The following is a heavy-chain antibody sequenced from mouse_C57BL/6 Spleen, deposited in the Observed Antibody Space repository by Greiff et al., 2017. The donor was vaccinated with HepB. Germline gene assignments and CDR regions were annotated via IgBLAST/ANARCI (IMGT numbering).Heavy chain of an antibody. CDR1: GYAFSSYW. CDR3: ARGGTNWDDYAMDY. D-gene: IGHD4-1*01. CDR2: IYPGDGDT. Sequence: VKLMESGAELVKPGASVKISCKASGYAFSSYWMNWVKQRPGKGLEWIGQIYPGDGDTNYNGKFKGKATLTADKSSSTAYMQLSSLTSEDSAVYFCARGGTNWDDYAMDYWGQGTSVTVSS. J-gene: IGHJ4*01. V-gene: IGHV1-80*01.